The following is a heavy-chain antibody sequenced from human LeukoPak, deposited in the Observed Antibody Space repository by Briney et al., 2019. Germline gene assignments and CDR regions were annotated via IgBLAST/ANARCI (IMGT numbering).Heavy chain of an antibody. V-gene: IGHV4-39*01. D-gene: IGHD3-22*01. CDR3: ARQDYDSGGYYSLNYFDY. J-gene: IGHJ4*02. CDR1: GGSISSSSYY. CDR2: IYYSGST. Sequence: SETLSLTCTVSGGSISSSSYYWGWIRQPPGKGLEWIGSIYYSGSTYYNPSLKSLVTIYVDTSKNQFSLKLSSVPAADTAVYYCARQDYDSGGYYSLNYFDYWGQGTLVTVSS.